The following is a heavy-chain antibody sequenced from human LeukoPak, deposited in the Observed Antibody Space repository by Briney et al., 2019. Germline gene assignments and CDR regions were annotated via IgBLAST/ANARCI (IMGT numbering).Heavy chain of an antibody. J-gene: IGHJ5*02. CDR1: GFTFSSYW. Sequence: GSLRLSCAASGFTFSSYWMSWIRQPPGKGLEWIGEINHSGSTNYNPSLKSRVTISVDTSKNQFSLKLSSVTAADTAVYYCARSRRQWLVNWFDPWGQGTLVTVSS. D-gene: IGHD6-19*01. CDR2: INHSGST. V-gene: IGHV4-34*01. CDR3: ARSRRQWLVNWFDP.